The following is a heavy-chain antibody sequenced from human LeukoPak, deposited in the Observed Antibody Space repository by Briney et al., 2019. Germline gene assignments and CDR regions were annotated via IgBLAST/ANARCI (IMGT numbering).Heavy chain of an antibody. V-gene: IGHV4-59*01. CDR2: IYYSGST. Sequence: SETLSLTCTVSGGSISSYYWSWVRQPPGKGLEWIGYIYYSGSTNYNPSLKSRVTISVDTSKEQFSLRLSSVTAADTAVYYCARSDYGDYRFVYWGQGTLVTVSS. CDR3: ARSDYGDYRFVY. CDR1: GGSISSYY. J-gene: IGHJ4*02. D-gene: IGHD4-17*01.